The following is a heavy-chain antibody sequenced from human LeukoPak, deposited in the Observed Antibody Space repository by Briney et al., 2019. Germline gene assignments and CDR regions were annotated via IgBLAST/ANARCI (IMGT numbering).Heavy chain of an antibody. CDR3: ARHSFWYQLLHFDY. CDR1: GGSISSSSYY. CDR2: IYYSGST. D-gene: IGHD2-2*01. J-gene: IGHJ4*02. V-gene: IGHV4-39*01. Sequence: KPSETLSLTCTVSGGSISSSSYYWGWIRQPPGKGLEWIGSIYYSGSTYYNPSLKSRVTISVDTSKNQFSLKLSSVTAADTAVYYFARHSFWYQLLHFDYWGQGTLVTVSS.